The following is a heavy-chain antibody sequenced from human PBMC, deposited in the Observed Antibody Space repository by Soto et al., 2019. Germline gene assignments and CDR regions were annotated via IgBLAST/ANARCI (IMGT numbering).Heavy chain of an antibody. Sequence: QVQLVQSGAEVKKPGASVKVSCKASGYTFTSYGISWVRQAPGQGIEWMGWISAYNGNTNYAQKLQGRVTMTTDTYTSTANMELRSLRSDDTAVYYGARDQLDANDAFDIWGQGTMVTVAS. D-gene: IGHD1-1*01. CDR3: ARDQLDANDAFDI. CDR1: GYTFTSYG. J-gene: IGHJ3*02. CDR2: ISAYNGNT. V-gene: IGHV1-18*01.